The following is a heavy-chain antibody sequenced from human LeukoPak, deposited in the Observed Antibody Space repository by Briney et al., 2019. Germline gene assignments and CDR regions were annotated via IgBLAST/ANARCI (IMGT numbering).Heavy chain of an antibody. V-gene: IGHV3-23*01. CDR1: GFTFSSYA. Sequence: GGSLRLSCAASGFTFSSYAMSWVRQAPGKGLEWVSAISGSGGSTYYADSVKGRFTISRDNSKNTLYLQMNSLRAEDTAVYYCAKRKLSSSGWHLDYWGQGTLVTVSS. CDR3: AKRKLSSSGWHLDY. CDR2: ISGSGGST. J-gene: IGHJ4*02. D-gene: IGHD6-25*01.